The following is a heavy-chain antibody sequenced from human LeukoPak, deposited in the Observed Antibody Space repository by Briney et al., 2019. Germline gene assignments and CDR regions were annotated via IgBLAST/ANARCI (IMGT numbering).Heavy chain of an antibody. CDR3: ARELDDSAKDY. CDR2: IKKNGSDK. D-gene: IGHD3-3*01. CDR1: GFTFSSYW. V-gene: IGHV3-7*01. J-gene: IGHJ4*02. Sequence: PGESLRLSCAASGFTFSSYWMSWVRQAPGKGLEWVANIKKNGSDKYYVDCVKGRFTISRDNAKNSLDLQMNSLRAEDTSGYCCARELDDSAKDYWGQGTLVTVSS.